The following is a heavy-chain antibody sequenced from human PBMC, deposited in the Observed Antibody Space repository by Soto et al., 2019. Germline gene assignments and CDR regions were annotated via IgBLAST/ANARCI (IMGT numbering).Heavy chain of an antibody. CDR3: ARGPRGFITSVEDGAFVI. J-gene: IGHJ3*02. CDR1: GYTFTSYG. D-gene: IGHD2-15*01. CDR2: ISAYNGNT. V-gene: IGHV1-18*01. Sequence: ASVEVSCKASGYTFTSYGISWVRQAPGQGLEWMGWISAYNGNTNYAQKLQGRVTMTRDTSTSTAYMELSSLRSEDTAVYYCARGPRGFITSVEDGAFVIWGQGTRVTV.